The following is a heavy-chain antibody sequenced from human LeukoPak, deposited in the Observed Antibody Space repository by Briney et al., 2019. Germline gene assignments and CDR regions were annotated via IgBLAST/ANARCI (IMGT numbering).Heavy chain of an antibody. CDR2: ISSSSSYI. Sequence: PGGSLRLSCAASGFTFSSYSMNWVRQAPGKGLEWVSSISSSSSYIYYADSVKGRFTISRDNAKNSLYLQMNSLRAEDTAVYYCARGPTPSFYYGSGSYYSLDYWGPGTLVTVSS. J-gene: IGHJ4*02. CDR1: GFTFSSYS. D-gene: IGHD3-10*01. CDR3: ARGPTPSFYYGSGSYYSLDY. V-gene: IGHV3-21*01.